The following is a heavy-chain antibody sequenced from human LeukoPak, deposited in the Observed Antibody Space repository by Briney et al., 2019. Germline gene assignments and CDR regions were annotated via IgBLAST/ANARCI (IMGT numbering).Heavy chain of an antibody. CDR3: ARDKYVWYFDY. V-gene: IGHV3-48*03. D-gene: IGHD3-16*01. CDR1: GFTFSSYE. CDR2: ISSSGSTI. J-gene: IGHJ4*02. Sequence: GGSLRLSCAASGFTFSSYEMNWVRQAPGKGLEWVSYISSSGSTIYYADSVKGRFTISRDNAKNSLYLQMNSLRAEDTAVYYCARDKYVWYFDYWGQGTLVTVSS.